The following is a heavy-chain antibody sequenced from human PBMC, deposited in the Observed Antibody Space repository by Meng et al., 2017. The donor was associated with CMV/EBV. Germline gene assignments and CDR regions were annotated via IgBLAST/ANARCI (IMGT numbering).Heavy chain of an antibody. Sequence: GESLKISCAASGFTVSSNYMSWVRQAPGKGLEWVSVIYSGGSTYYADSVKGRFTISRDNSKNTLYLQMNSLRAEDTAVYYCAKGDRYCSSTSCYAHGMDVWGQGTTVTVSS. CDR3: AKGDRYCSSTSCYAHGMDV. J-gene: IGHJ6*02. CDR2: IYSGGST. CDR1: GFTVSSNY. V-gene: IGHV3-53*01. D-gene: IGHD2-2*01.